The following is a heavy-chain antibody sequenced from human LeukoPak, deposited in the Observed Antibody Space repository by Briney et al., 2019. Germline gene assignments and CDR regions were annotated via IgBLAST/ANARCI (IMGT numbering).Heavy chain of an antibody. J-gene: IGHJ6*03. D-gene: IGHD1-26*01. CDR2: ISSSRPTI. V-gene: IGHV3-48*03. CDR3: ARAEVGSTLNYYYYYMDV. Sequence: GGSLRLSCAASGFTFSSYEMNWVRQAPGKGLEWVSYISSSRPTIYYADSVKGRFTISRDNAKNSLYLQMNSLRAEDTAVYYCARAEVGSTLNYYYYYMDVWGKGTTVTVSS. CDR1: GFTFSSYE.